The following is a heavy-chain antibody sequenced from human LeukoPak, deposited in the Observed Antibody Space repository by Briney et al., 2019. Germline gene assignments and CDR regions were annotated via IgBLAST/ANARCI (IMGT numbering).Heavy chain of an antibody. CDR1: GFTFIDYD. J-gene: IGHJ4*02. CDR2: IGIRGDT. D-gene: IGHD6-19*01. Sequence: GGSLRLSCAASGFTFIDYDMHWVRQVIGKGLEWVSAIGIRGDTHYSGSVKGRFTISRENAESSLYLQMNSLRAEDTGVYYFARGGIQVSGIDEFDYWGQGTLVTVSS. CDR3: ARGGIQVSGIDEFDY. V-gene: IGHV3-13*01.